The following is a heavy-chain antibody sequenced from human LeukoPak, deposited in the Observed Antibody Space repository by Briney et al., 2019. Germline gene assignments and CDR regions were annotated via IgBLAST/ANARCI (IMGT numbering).Heavy chain of an antibody. V-gene: IGHV1-69*05. J-gene: IGHJ5*02. CDR3: ARGRVVAATRDYWFDP. CDR2: IIPIFGTA. D-gene: IGHD2-15*01. CDR1: GGTFSSYA. Sequence: SVKVSCKASGGTFSSYAISWVRQAPGRGLEWMGGIIPIFGTANYAQKFQGRVTITTDESTSTAYMELSSLRSEDTAVYYCARGRVVAATRDYWFDPWGQGTLVTVSS.